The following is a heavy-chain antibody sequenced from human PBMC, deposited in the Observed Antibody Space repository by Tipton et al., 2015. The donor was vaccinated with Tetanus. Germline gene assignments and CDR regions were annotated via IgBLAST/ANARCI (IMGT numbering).Heavy chain of an antibody. CDR1: GGSITSNY. V-gene: IGHV4-4*07. Sequence: LRLSCTVSGGSITSNYWTWIRQPAGKGLEWIGRIYAPGITNYNPSLKSRVSMSVDTSKNQFSLKLNSVTAADTAVYYCARGIWFGPGPKFYFDSWGQGTLVAVSS. CDR3: ARGIWFGPGPKFYFDS. D-gene: IGHD3-10*01. CDR2: IYAPGIT. J-gene: IGHJ4*02.